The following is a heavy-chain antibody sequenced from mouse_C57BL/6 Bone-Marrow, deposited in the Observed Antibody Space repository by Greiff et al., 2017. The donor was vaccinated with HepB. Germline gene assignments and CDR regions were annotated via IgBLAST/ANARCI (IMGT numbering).Heavy chain of an antibody. CDR1: GYTFTNYW. D-gene: IGHD2-2*01. CDR3: ARWAYGYARLYYFDY. Sequence: QVQLQQSGAELVRPGTSVKMSCKASGYTFTNYWIGWAKQRPGHGLEWIGDIYPGGGYTNYNEKFKGKATLTADKSSSTAYMQFSSLTSEVSAIYYCARWAYGYARLYYFDYWGQGTTLTVSS. V-gene: IGHV1-63*01. J-gene: IGHJ2*01. CDR2: IYPGGGYT.